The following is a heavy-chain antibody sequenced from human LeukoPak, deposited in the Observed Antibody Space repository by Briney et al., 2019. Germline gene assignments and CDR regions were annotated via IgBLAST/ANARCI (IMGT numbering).Heavy chain of an antibody. J-gene: IGHJ2*01. V-gene: IGHV3-48*04. CDR2: ISGSGDTT. CDR3: AKESEEEQLLGEAMFDH. CDR1: GFTFSSYT. Sequence: PGGSLRLSCAASGFTFSSYTMNWVRQAPGKGLEWVSYISGSGDTTYYADSVQGRFTISRDNSKNALYLQMNSLTSEDTALYSCAKESEEEQLLGEAMFDHWGRGTLLTVSS. D-gene: IGHD1-26*01.